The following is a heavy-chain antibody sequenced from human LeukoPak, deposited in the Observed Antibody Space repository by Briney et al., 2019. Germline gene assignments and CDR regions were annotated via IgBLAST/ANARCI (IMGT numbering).Heavy chain of an antibody. CDR2: IYGSGST. CDR3: ARVVASSGYYQTGPFDF. CDR1: GVSINKFY. V-gene: IGHV4-4*09. J-gene: IGHJ4*02. D-gene: IGHD3-22*01. Sequence: PSETLSLTCTVSGVSINKFYWGWIRQPPGKGLEGIGYIYGSGSTNYKPSLESRVTLSVDASKNRFSLKLKSLTAADTAVYYCARVVASSGYYQTGPFDFWGQGTLVTVSP.